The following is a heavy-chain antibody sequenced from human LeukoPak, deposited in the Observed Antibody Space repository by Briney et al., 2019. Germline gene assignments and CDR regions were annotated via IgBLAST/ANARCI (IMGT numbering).Heavy chain of an antibody. J-gene: IGHJ4*02. D-gene: IGHD6-13*01. CDR3: ARDQSLVAYSSTWFDY. V-gene: IGHV1-18*01. Sequence: ASVKVSCKASGYTFTNYGISWVRQAPGQGLEWMGWISAYNGNTDYAQNLQGRVTMTTGTLTSTAYMELRSLRSDDTAVYYCARDQSLVAYSSTWFDYWGQGTPVTVSS. CDR2: ISAYNGNT. CDR1: GYTFTNYG.